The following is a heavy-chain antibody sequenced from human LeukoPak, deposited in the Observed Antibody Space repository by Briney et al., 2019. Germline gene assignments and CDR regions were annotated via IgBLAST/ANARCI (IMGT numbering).Heavy chain of an antibody. Sequence: GGSLRLSCAASGFTFSSYAMSWVRQAPGKGLEWVSAISGSGGSTYYADPVKGRFTISRDNSKNTLYLQMNSLRAEDTAVYYCTRGPHLHCSGFSCPLDFWGQGTLVTVSS. CDR1: GFTFSSYA. CDR3: TRGPHLHCSGFSCPLDF. J-gene: IGHJ4*02. V-gene: IGHV3-23*01. D-gene: IGHD2-2*01. CDR2: ISGSGGST.